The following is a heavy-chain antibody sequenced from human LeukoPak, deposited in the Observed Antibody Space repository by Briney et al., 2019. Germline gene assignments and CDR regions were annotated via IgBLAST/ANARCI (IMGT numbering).Heavy chain of an antibody. CDR3: ARESAVAGTTYDY. V-gene: IGHV1-69*13. CDR1: GYTFSSHG. Sequence: SVKVSCKASGYTFSSHGISWVRQAPGQGLEWMGGIIPIFGTANYAQKFQGRVTITADESTSTAYMELSSLRSEDTAVYYCARESAVAGTTYDYWGQGTLVTVSS. CDR2: IIPIFGTA. J-gene: IGHJ4*02. D-gene: IGHD6-19*01.